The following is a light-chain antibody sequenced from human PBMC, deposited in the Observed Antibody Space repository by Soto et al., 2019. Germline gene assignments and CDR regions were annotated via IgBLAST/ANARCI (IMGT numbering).Light chain of an antibody. V-gene: IGKV3-20*01. CDR3: QQYGSSPPSST. CDR2: GAS. CDR1: QSVSSN. Sequence: EIVLTQSPATLSVSPGEGATLSCMASQSVSSNLAWYQQKPGQAPRLLIYGASNRATDIPDRFSGRGSGTDFTLTISRLEPEDFAVYYCQQYGSSPPSSTFGQGTRLEIK. J-gene: IGKJ5*01.